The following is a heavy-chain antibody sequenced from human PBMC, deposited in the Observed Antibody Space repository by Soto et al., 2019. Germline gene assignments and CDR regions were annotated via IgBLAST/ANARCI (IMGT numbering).Heavy chain of an antibody. CDR2: IKPDGSQK. V-gene: IGHV3-7*04. J-gene: IGHJ3*02. CDR1: GFTFSSYW. D-gene: IGHD3-22*01. Sequence: PGGSLRLSCAASGFTFSSYWMSWVRQAPGKGLEWVANIKPDGSQKWYVESVKGRFTISRDNAKSSLSLQMNSLRAEDTAVYYCARGDYYDSSGPFSDAFDIWGRGTMVTVSS. CDR3: ARGDYYDSSGPFSDAFDI.